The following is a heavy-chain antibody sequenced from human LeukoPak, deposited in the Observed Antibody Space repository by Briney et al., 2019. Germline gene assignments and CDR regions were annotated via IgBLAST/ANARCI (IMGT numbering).Heavy chain of an antibody. J-gene: IGHJ3*02. V-gene: IGHV4-59*08. D-gene: IGHD3-10*01. CDR3: ATLPYGSERAFDI. CDR1: GGSISSYY. CDR2: IYYSGST. Sequence: SETLSLTCTVSGGSISSYYWSWIRQPPGKGLEWIGYIYYSGSTNYNPSLKSRVSISVDTSKNQFSLKLSSVTAADTAVYYCATLPYGSERAFDIWGQGTMVTVSS.